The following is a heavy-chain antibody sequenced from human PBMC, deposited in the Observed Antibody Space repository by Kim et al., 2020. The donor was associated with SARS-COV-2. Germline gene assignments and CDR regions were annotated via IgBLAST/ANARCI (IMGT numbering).Heavy chain of an antibody. D-gene: IGHD3-10*01. V-gene: IGHV3-9*01. Sequence: GGSLRLSCAASGFTFDDYAMHWVRQAPGKGLEWVSGISWNSGSIGYADSVKGRFTISRDNAKNSLYLQVNSLRAEDTALYYCAKASLLRGVFTPNWFDPWGQGTLVTVSS. CDR1: GFTFDDYA. CDR2: ISWNSGSI. CDR3: AKASLLRGVFTPNWFDP. J-gene: IGHJ5*02.